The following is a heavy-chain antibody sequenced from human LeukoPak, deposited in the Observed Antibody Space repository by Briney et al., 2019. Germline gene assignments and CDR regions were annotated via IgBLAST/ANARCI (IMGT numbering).Heavy chain of an antibody. CDR2: ISGGGSYI. J-gene: IGHJ6*02. V-gene: IGHV3-21*01. D-gene: IGHD6-6*01. Sequence: PGGSLRLSCATSGFTFSSCGMSWVRQAPGKGLEWVSSISGGGSYIYYADSVKDRFTISRDNAENSLYLQMNSLRVEDTAVYYCARGRGYSSSSTDMDVWGRGTTVIVSS. CDR3: ARGRGYSSSSTDMDV. CDR1: GFTFSSCG.